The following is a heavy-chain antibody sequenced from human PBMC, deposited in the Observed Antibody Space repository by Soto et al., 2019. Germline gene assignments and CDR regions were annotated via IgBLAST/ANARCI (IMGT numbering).Heavy chain of an antibody. CDR3: ARGDGMGY. V-gene: IGHV1-69*02. D-gene: IGHD2-21*02. J-gene: IGHJ4*02. CDR1: GGTFSSYT. Sequence: QVQLVQSGAEVKKPGSSVKVSCKASGGTFSSYTISWVRQAPGQGLEWMGRIIPILGIANYAQKFQGRVTIIADKSTSTSYMELSSLRSEDTAVYYFARGDGMGYWGQGTLVTVSS. CDR2: IIPILGIA.